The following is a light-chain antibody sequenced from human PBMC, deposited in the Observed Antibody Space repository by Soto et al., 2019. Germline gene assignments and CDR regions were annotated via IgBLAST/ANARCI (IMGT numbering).Light chain of an antibody. CDR1: SSDVGGYNY. CDR2: EVT. V-gene: IGLV2-14*01. Sequence: QSVLAQPASVSGSPGRSITISCTGTSSDVGGYNYVSWYQQHPGKAPKLMIYEVTNRPSGVSHRFSGSKSGNTASLTISGLQAEDEADYYCSSYTSSSTLVFGTGTKVTVL. CDR3: SSYTSSSTLV. J-gene: IGLJ1*01.